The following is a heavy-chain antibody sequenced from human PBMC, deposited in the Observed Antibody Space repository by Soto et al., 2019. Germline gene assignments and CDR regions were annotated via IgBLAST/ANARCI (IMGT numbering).Heavy chain of an antibody. V-gene: IGHV1-8*01. CDR3: ARPTGTTSWFDP. Sequence: QVQLVQSGAEVKKPGASVKVSCKASGYTFTSYDINWVRQATGQGLEWMGWTNPNSGNTGYAQKFQGRVTMTRTTAISTAYTELSSLRSEDTDVYYCARPTGTTSWFDPWGQGSLVTVSS. CDR1: GYTFTSYD. D-gene: IGHD1-1*01. J-gene: IGHJ5*02. CDR2: TNPNSGNT.